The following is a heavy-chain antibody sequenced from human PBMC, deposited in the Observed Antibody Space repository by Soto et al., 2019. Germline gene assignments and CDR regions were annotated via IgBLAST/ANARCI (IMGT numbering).Heavy chain of an antibody. CDR3: AGGLHCGGDCYSFYYYYGMDV. CDR2: IYHSGST. Sequence: SETQSLTCAVSGYSIISGYYWGFIRQPPGKGLGWIGSIYHSGSTYYNPSLKSRVTISVDTSKNQFSLKLSSVTAADTAVYYCAGGLHCGGDCYSFYYYYGMDVWGQGTTVTVSS. D-gene: IGHD2-21*02. CDR1: GYSIISGYY. J-gene: IGHJ6*02. V-gene: IGHV4-38-2*01.